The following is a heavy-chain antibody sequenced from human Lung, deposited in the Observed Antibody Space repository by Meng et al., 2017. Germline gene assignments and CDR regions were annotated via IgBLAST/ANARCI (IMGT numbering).Heavy chain of an antibody. V-gene: IGHV1-2*06. CDR2: INPKGGDT. Sequence: GQVVKTGDEVKMTGASVKVPCKPSGYNFTDYYIHWVRRAPGQGLEWMGRINPKGGDTHYAQKFQARVTMTGDTSISTAYMELSGLRSDDTAMYYCARDEDISAAGKLFGDYWGQGTLVTVSS. D-gene: IGHD6-25*01. J-gene: IGHJ4*02. CDR1: GYNFTDYY. CDR3: ARDEDISAAGKLFGDY.